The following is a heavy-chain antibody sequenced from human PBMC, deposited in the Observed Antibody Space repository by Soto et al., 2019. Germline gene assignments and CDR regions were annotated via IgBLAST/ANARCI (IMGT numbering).Heavy chain of an antibody. Sequence: SETLSLTCAVSGGSISSGGYSWTWIRQPPGKGLEWIGYIYHSGNTYYNPSLKSRVTISGDRSKNQFTLNLSSVTAADTAVYYCDSNVAADDALDVCGQGTMVTV. CDR2: IYHSGNT. V-gene: IGHV4-30-2*01. D-gene: IGHD2-15*01. CDR3: DSNVAADDALDV. J-gene: IGHJ3*01. CDR1: GGSISSGGYS.